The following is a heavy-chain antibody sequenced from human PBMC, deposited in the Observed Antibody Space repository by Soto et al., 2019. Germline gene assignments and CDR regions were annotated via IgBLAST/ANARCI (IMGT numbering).Heavy chain of an antibody. CDR2: ISNSGDTI. CDR1: GFTFSYYT. Sequence: EVQLLESGGGLVQPGGSLRLSCVASGFTFSYYTMSWVRQAPGKGLEWVSGISNSGDTIYYADSVKGRFTISRDNFKNTLYLQMNSLRADDRVVYYCAAPVPAATHHDYYGLDVWGQGTTVTVSS. V-gene: IGHV3-23*01. J-gene: IGHJ6*02. CDR3: AAPVPAATHHDYYGLDV. D-gene: IGHD2-2*01.